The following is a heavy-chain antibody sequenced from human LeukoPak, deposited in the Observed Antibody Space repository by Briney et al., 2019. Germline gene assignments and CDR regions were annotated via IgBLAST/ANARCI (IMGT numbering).Heavy chain of an antibody. Sequence: GGSLRLSCAASGFTFSSYGMHWVRQAPGKGLEWVAAISYDGSNKYYADSVKGRFTISRDNSKNTLYLRMNSLRAEDTAVYYCAKERGPYDSSGYNDYWGQGTLVTVSS. J-gene: IGHJ4*02. CDR3: AKERGPYDSSGYNDY. V-gene: IGHV3-30*18. D-gene: IGHD3-22*01. CDR2: ISYDGSNK. CDR1: GFTFSSYG.